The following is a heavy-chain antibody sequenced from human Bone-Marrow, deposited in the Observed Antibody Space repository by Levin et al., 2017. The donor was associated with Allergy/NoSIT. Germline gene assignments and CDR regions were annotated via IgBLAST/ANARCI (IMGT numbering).Heavy chain of an antibody. J-gene: IGHJ4*02. CDR1: GFTFSSYS. Sequence: GGSLRLSCATSGFTFSSYSMNWVRQAPGKGLEWVSYINSSSGTIYYVDSVKGRFTISRYNAKKSLYLQMSSLRVEDTAVYYCVRGLPDYWGQGTLVTVSS. CDR2: INSSSGTI. V-gene: IGHV3-48*01. CDR3: VRGLPDY.